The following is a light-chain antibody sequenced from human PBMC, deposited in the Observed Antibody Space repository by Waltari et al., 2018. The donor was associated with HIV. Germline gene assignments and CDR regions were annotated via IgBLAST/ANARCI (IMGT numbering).Light chain of an antibody. CDR1: QSINRY. V-gene: IGKV3-11*01. CDR3: QQRSNWPLT. CDR2: DAS. Sequence: EIVLTHSPATLSLSPGERATLTCRASQSINRYLAWYQQKPGQAPRLLIYDASNRATGIPARFSGSGSGTDFTLTISSLEAEDFAVYYCQQRSNWPLTFGGGTKVEIK. J-gene: IGKJ4*01.